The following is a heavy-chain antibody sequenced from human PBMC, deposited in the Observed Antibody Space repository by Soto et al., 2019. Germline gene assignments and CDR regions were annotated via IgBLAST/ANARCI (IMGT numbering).Heavy chain of an antibody. D-gene: IGHD3-9*01. Sequence: GASGKVSFXGSGYTFTMYGFRWVGPAPGKGLEWMGWISAYNGNTNYAQKLQGRVTMTTDTSTSTAYMELRSLRSDDTAVYYCARCALTGYYYYYGMDVWGQGTTVTVSS. CDR2: ISAYNGNT. V-gene: IGHV1-18*01. CDR1: GYTFTMYG. CDR3: ARCALTGYYYYYGMDV. J-gene: IGHJ6*02.